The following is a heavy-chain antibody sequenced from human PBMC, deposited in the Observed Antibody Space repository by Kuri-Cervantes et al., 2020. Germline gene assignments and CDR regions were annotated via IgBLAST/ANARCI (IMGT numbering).Heavy chain of an antibody. CDR1: GGSFSGYY. CDR2: INHSGST. J-gene: IGHJ6*03. Sequence: SETLSLTCAVYGGSFSGYYWSWIRQPPGKGLEWIGEINHSGSTNSNPSLKSRVTISVDTSKNQFSLKLSSVTAADTAVYYCARVVDYCTTGYCYYMDVWAKGTTVTVSS. V-gene: IGHV4-34*01. D-gene: IGHD3-16*01. CDR3: ARVVDYCTTGYCYYMDV.